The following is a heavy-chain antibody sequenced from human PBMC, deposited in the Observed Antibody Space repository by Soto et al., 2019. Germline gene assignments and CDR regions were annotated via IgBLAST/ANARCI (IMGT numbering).Heavy chain of an antibody. CDR2: INHSGST. D-gene: IGHD2-2*02. CDR1: AGSFSGYY. V-gene: IGHV4-34*01. Sequence: PSETLSLTCAVYAGSFSGYYSSWIRQPPGKGLEWNGEINHSGSTNYNPSLKSRVTISVDTSKNQFSLKLSSVTAADTAVYYCARGSSYIVVVPAAIPPRAFDIWGQGTMVTVSS. J-gene: IGHJ3*02. CDR3: ARGSSYIVVVPAAIPPRAFDI.